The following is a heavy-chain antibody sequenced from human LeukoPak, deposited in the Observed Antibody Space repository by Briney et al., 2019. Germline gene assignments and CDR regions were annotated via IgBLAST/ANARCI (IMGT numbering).Heavy chain of an antibody. Sequence: GGSLRLSCAASGFTFSSYSMNWVRQAPGKGLEWVSSISSRSSYIYYADSVKGRFTISRDNAKNSLYPQMNSLRAEDTAVYYCARSSSYYDSSGYQGEFDYWGQGTLVTVSS. J-gene: IGHJ4*02. CDR3: ARSSSYYDSSGYQGEFDY. D-gene: IGHD3-22*01. CDR1: GFTFSSYS. CDR2: ISSRSSYI. V-gene: IGHV3-21*01.